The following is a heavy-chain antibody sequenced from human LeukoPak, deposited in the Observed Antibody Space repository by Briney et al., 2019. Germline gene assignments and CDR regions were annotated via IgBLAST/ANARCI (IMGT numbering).Heavy chain of an antibody. D-gene: IGHD6-25*01. J-gene: IGHJ4*02. V-gene: IGHV3-33*01. Sequence: GGSLRLSCVASGFRFGSYGMHWVRQSPGKGLEWVTVVWYDGGNKYYSDSVKGRFTSSRDNAKNSLYLQMNSLRDEDTAVYYCARTSKAAGIFDYWGQGTLVTVSS. CDR1: GFRFGSYG. CDR2: VWYDGGNK. CDR3: ARTSKAAGIFDY.